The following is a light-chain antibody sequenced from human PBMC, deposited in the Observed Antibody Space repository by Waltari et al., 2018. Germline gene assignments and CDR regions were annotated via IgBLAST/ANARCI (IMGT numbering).Light chain of an antibody. V-gene: IGKV1-39*01. CDR2: AAS. J-gene: IGKJ1*01. Sequence: DIQMTQSPYSLSASVGDRVTITCRASQSISSYLSWYQQKPGRAPKLLIYAASSLESGVPSRFSGSGSGRGFTLIISSLQPEDFATYSCQQSYSQTRTFGQGTKVEI. CDR3: QQSYSQTRT. CDR1: QSISSY.